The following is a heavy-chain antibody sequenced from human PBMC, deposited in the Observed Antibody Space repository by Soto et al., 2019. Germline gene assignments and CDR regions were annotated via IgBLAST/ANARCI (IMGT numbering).Heavy chain of an antibody. V-gene: IGHV3-7*01. CDR2: MDQDGSET. D-gene: IGHD3-16*01. Sequence: EVQLVESGGGLVQPGGSLRLSCAASGFTFSTYWMTWVRQPPGKGLEWVANMDQDGSETYYVDSVRGRFTVSRDNAKNSLYLQMNSLRFEDTAVYYCVCGGNFFIYWGQGTLVTVS. J-gene: IGHJ4*02. CDR3: VCGGNFFIY. CDR1: GFTFSTYW.